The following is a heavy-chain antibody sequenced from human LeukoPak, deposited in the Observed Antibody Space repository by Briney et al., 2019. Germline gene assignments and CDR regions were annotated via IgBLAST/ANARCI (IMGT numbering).Heavy chain of an antibody. CDR1: GYTFTSYY. J-gene: IGHJ1*01. D-gene: IGHD2-21*02. CDR3: ACGDCYSGLSAEYFQH. V-gene: IGHV1-46*01. Sequence: ASVNVSCKASGYTFTSYYMHWVRQAPGQGLEWMGIINPSGGSTSYAQKFQGRVTMTRDTSTSTVYMELSSLRSEDTAVYYCACGDCYSGLSAEYFQHWGQGTLVTVSS. CDR2: INPSGGST.